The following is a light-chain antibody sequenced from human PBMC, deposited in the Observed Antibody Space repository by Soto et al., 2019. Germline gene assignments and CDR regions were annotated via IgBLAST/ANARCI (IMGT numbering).Light chain of an antibody. CDR3: QQYGSAPRT. CDR1: QSVSNSY. V-gene: IGKV3D-20*01. CDR2: DAS. J-gene: IGKJ2*01. Sequence: EIVLTQSPATLSLSPGERATLSCGASQSVSNSYLAWYQQKPGLAPRLLIYDASSRATGIPDRFSGSVSGTDFTLTISRLEPEDFAVYYCQQYGSAPRTFGQGTKLEIK.